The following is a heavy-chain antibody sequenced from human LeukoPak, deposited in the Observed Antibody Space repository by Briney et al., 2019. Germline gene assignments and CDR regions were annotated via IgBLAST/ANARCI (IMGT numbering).Heavy chain of an antibody. CDR3: ARPRASRTYPNDAFDI. CDR2: IYYSGNT. D-gene: IGHD2-2*01. CDR1: GDSISTSNSY. J-gene: IGHJ3*02. Sequence: SETLSLTCTVSGDSISTSNSYWGWIRQPPGKGLEWIGSIYYSGNTYYNASLKSRVTISVDTSKNQFSLKLISVTAADTAIYYCARPRASRTYPNDAFDIWGQGTMVTVSS. V-gene: IGHV4-39*01.